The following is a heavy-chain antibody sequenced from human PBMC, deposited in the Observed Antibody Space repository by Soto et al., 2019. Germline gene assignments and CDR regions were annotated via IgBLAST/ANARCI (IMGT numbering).Heavy chain of an antibody. CDR2: IYYSGST. Sequence: SGTLSLTCTVSGGSISSYYWSWIRQPPGKGLEWIGYIYYSGSTNYNPSLKSRVTISVDTSKNQFSLKLSSVTAADTAVYYCARDSSSGWYYWFDPWGHGTLVTVS. CDR1: GGSISSYY. V-gene: IGHV4-59*01. J-gene: IGHJ5*02. D-gene: IGHD6-19*01. CDR3: ARDSSSGWYYWFDP.